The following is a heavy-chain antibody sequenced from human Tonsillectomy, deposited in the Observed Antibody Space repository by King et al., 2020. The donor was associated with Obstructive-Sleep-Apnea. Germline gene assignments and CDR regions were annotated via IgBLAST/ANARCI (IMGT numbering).Heavy chain of an antibody. CDR3: ARGRSGWSEYFQH. V-gene: IGHV4-38-2*01. Sequence: QLQESGPGLGKPSETLSLTWVGSGNTISGGYYWGWIRQPPGKGLEWIGSIHHSGSTYYNPSLKSRVIISVDTSKDQFSLRLNSVTAADTAVYYCARGRSGWSEYFQHWGQGTLVTVSS. CDR2: IHHSGST. CDR1: GNTISGGYY. D-gene: IGHD6-19*01. J-gene: IGHJ1*01.